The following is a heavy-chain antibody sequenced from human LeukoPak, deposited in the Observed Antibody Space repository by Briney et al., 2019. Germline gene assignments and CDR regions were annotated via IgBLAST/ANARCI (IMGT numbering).Heavy chain of an antibody. J-gene: IGHJ6*03. CDR1: GGSISSYY. Sequence: SETLSLTCTVSGGSISSYYWSWIRQPPGKGLEWLGYIYYSGSTNYNPSLKSRVTISVDTSKNQFSLKLSSVTAADTAVYYCARTREYYYYYMDVWGKGTTVTVSS. CDR3: ARTREYYYYYMDV. V-gene: IGHV4-59*01. CDR2: IYYSGST.